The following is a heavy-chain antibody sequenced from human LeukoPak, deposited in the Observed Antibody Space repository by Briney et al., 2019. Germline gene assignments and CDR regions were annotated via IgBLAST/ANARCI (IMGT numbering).Heavy chain of an antibody. CDR1: GYTFTRYD. CDR3: ARDHSSGWYLIDY. V-gene: IGHV1-8*01. CDR2: MNHNSGNT. Sequence: ASVKVSFKASGYTFTRYDINWVRQATGQGLEWMGWMNHNSGNTGYAQKLQGRVTMTRNTSISTAYMELSSLRSEDTAVHYCARDHSSGWYLIDYWGQGTLVTVSS. D-gene: IGHD6-19*01. J-gene: IGHJ4*02.